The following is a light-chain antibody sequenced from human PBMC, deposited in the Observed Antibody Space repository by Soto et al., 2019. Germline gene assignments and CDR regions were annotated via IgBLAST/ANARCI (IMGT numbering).Light chain of an antibody. Sequence: EIVLTQSPASLSLSAGERVTLSCRAIQSVDTMFAWYQQQVGRTPRLLIYETSNRATGVPGRFSGSGSGTDFTLTISRLEPEDFAVYFCQVRTDWPPFKYTFGQGTKLEV. CDR2: ETS. CDR1: QSVDTM. V-gene: IGKV3-11*01. CDR3: QVRTDWPPFKYT. J-gene: IGKJ2*01.